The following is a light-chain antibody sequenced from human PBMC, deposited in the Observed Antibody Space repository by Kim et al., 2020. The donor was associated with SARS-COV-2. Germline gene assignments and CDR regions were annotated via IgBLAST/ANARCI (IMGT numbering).Light chain of an antibody. J-gene: IGKJ2*01. V-gene: IGKV3-20*01. CDR1: QRVSSTY. CDR3: QQYSTTPWT. CDR2: RAS. Sequence: EIVLTQSPGTLSLSPGERATLSCRASQRVSSTYIAWYQQKPGQAPRLLISRASSRATGIPDRFSGSGSGTDFTLTVSRLDAEDVAVYYCQQYSTTPWTFGQGTKLEI.